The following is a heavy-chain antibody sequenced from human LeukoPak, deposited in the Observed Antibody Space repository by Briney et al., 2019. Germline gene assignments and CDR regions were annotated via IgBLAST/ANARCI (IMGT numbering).Heavy chain of an antibody. D-gene: IGHD6-19*01. CDR1: GYSFTSYW. Sequence: GESLKISCKGSGYSFTSYWISWVRQMPGKGLEWMGRIDPSDSYTNYSPAFQGHVTISADKSISTAYLQWSSLKAADTAMYYCARLEGIAVAGTITRYYYYGMDVWGQGTTVTVSS. CDR2: IDPSDSYT. J-gene: IGHJ6*02. CDR3: ARLEGIAVAGTITRYYYYGMDV. V-gene: IGHV5-10-1*01.